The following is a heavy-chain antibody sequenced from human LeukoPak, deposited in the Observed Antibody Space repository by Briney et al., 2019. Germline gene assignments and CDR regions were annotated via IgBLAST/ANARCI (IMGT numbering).Heavy chain of an antibody. CDR1: GGSISNYY. CDR2: VYYSGTT. V-gene: IGHV4-59*01. D-gene: IGHD3-22*01. J-gene: IGHJ3*02. CDR3: ARDFGHFYDSSAYLDI. Sequence: PSETLSLTCTVSGGSISNYYWSWIRQPPGKGLEWIGFVYYSGTTNYNPSLKSRVTISVDKSKNQFSLRLSSVTAADTAVYYCARDFGHFYDSSAYLDIWGQGTMVTVSS.